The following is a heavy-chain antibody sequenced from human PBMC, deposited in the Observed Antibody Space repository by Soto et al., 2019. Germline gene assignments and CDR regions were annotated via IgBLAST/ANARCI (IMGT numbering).Heavy chain of an antibody. J-gene: IGHJ4*02. CDR3: ARGGLLPDY. D-gene: IGHD6-19*01. CDR1: GGSISSGGHS. V-gene: IGHV4-30-2*01. CDR2: ISHSGST. Sequence: QLQLQESGSGLVKPSQTLSLTCAVSGGSISSGGHSWSWIRQPPGKGLEWIGYISHSGSTYYNPSRKGRVTIPVDRSKNQCSRKLSAVTAADTAVYYCARGGLLPDYWGQGPLVTVSS.